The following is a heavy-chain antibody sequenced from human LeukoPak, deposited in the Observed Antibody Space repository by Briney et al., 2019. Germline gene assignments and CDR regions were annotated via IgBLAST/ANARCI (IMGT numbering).Heavy chain of an antibody. CDR2: IKQDGSEK. CDR3: ATPLAWLLNGPWFDP. J-gene: IGHJ5*02. D-gene: IGHD3-9*01. Sequence: GGSLRLSCAASGFTFSSYWMSWVRQAPGKGLEWVANIKQDGSEKYYVDSVKGRFTISRDNAKNSLYLQMNSLKTEDTAVYYCATPLAWLLNGPWFDPWGQGTLVIVSS. V-gene: IGHV3-7*03. CDR1: GFTFSSYW.